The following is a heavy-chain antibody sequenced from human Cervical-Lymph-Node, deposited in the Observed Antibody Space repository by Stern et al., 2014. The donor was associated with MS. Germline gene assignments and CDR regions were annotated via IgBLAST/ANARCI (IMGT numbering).Heavy chain of an antibody. V-gene: IGHV4-31*01. J-gene: IGHJ5*02. D-gene: IGHD2-21*02. Sequence: QVPLQESFSGLVQPSPSLSLTFTVSFFSISSCGTYWTFLPPNPVNALVCFLHIYFTGSPYYNPFLHTLLILSLDSSTRQFSLLLNSVTAADTAVYYCARGSGDWAHSWFDPWGQGTLVTVSS. CDR1: FFSISSCGTY. CDR2: IYFTGSP. CDR3: ARGSGDWAHSWFDP.